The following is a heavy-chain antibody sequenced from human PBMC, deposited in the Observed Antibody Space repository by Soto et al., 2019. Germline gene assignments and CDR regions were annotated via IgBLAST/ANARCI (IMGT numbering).Heavy chain of an antibody. CDR3: ARDPTPLHYDILTGFNY. CDR2: ISSSSSYI. CDR1: GFTFSSYS. J-gene: IGHJ4*02. V-gene: IGHV3-21*01. D-gene: IGHD3-9*01. Sequence: PGGSLRLSCAASGFTFSSYSMNWVRQAPGKGPEWVSSISSSSSYIYYADTVKGRFTISRDNAKNSLYLQMNSLRAEDTAVYYCARDPTPLHYDILTGFNYWGQGTLVTVSS.